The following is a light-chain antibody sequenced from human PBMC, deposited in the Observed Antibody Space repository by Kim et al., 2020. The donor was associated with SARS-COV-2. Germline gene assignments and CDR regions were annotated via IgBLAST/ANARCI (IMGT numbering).Light chain of an antibody. V-gene: IGLV3-19*01. CDR1: SLRSYY. Sequence: SSELTQDPAVSVALGQTVRITCQGDSLRSYYASWYQQKPGQAPVLVIYGKNNRPSGIPDQFSGSSSGNTASLTITGAQAEDEADYYCNSRDSSGNPRWVFGGGTKLTVL. CDR3: NSRDSSGNPRWV. J-gene: IGLJ3*02. CDR2: GKN.